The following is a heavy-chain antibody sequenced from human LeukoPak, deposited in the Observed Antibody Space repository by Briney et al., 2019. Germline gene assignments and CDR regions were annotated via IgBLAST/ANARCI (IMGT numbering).Heavy chain of an antibody. J-gene: IGHJ4*02. V-gene: IGHV4-34*01. CDR2: TNHSGGT. CDR3: ARGLVQGNGYSGYDEPFDY. Sequence: SETLSRTCAVYTGSFSGYYWSWIPQRPGQGLKWSVETNHSGGTNYNPSLMSRTAISVSTSKTRSSLKVSSVTAADTAVYYCARGLVQGNGYSGYDEPFDYGGRGTLVTVS. CDR1: TGSFSGYY. D-gene: IGHD5-12*01.